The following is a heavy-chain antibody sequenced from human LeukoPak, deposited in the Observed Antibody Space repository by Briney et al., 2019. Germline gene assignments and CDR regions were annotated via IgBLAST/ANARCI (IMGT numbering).Heavy chain of an antibody. V-gene: IGHV3-7*03. CDR1: GFTFSGYW. D-gene: IGHD6-19*01. CDR3: AKDQGSSSGWYSRDGFAL. Sequence: GGSLRLSCAVSGFTFSGYWMSWVRQAPGKGLEWVANIKQDGSEKYYVDSVKGRFTISRDNAKNSLYLQMNSLRAEDTAVYYCAKDQGSSSGWYSRDGFALWGRGTMVTVSS. J-gene: IGHJ3*01. CDR2: IKQDGSEK.